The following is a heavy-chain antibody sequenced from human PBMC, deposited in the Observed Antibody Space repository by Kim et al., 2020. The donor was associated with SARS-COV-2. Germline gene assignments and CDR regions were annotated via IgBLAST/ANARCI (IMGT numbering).Heavy chain of an antibody. CDR3: VKDLLPHYYDSSGPYYFDY. J-gene: IGHJ4*02. Sequence: GGSLRLSCAASGFTFSSYAMSWVRQATGKGLKWVSAISGSGGSTYYADSVKGRLTISRDNSKNTLYLQMNSLRAEDTAVYYCVKDLLPHYYDSSGPYYFDYWGQGTLVTVSS. D-gene: IGHD3-22*01. CDR1: GFTFSSYA. V-gene: IGHV3-23*01. CDR2: ISGSGGST.